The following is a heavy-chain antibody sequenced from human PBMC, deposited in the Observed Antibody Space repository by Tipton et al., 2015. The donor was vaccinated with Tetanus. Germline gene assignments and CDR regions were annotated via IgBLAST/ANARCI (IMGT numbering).Heavy chain of an antibody. CDR3: ARGWGSSWYYFDY. CDR2: ISYSGSS. Sequence: TLSLTCTVSSGSIDSYYWSWIRQPPGKGLEWIGYISYSGSSEYNPSLKSRVTVSEDTSKSQFSLKLSSVTAADTAVYYCARGWGSSWYYFDYWGQGILVTVSS. D-gene: IGHD6-13*01. J-gene: IGHJ4*02. V-gene: IGHV4-59*01. CDR1: SGSIDSYY.